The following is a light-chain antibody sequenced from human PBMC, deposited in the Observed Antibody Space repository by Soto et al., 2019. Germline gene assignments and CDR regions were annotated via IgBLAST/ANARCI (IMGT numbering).Light chain of an antibody. V-gene: IGKV1-16*02. CDR2: GAS. Sequence: DIQMTQSPSSLSASVGDRVTITCRASQGIGNYLAWFQQKPWKAPKSLIYGASSLQSGVPSKFSGSGSGTDFTLTISSLQPEDFATYYCQQYNSYPLTFGGGTKVEIK. J-gene: IGKJ4*01. CDR1: QGIGNY. CDR3: QQYNSYPLT.